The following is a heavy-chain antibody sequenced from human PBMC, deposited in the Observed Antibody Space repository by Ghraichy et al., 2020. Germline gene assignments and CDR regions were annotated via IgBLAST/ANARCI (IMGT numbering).Heavy chain of an antibody. J-gene: IGHJ5*02. CDR3: ARDNYRRSGYCSGGSCYRASRYNWFDP. D-gene: IGHD2-15*01. V-gene: IGHV3-48*02. CDR1: GFTFSSYS. CDR2: ISSSSSTI. Sequence: GESLNISCAASGFTFSSYSMNWVRQAPGKGLEWVSYISSSSSTIYYADSVKGRFTISRDNAKNSLYLQMNSLRDEDTAVYYCARDNYRRSGYCSGGSCYRASRYNWFDPWGQGTLVTVSS.